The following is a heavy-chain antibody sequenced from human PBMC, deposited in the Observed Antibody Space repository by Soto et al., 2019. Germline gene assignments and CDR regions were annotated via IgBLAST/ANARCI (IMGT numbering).Heavy chain of an antibody. CDR2: IYYSGST. J-gene: IGHJ2*01. D-gene: IGHD3-3*01. Sequence: QLQLQESGPGLVKPSETLSLTCTVSGGSISSSSYYWGWIRQPPGKGLEWIGSIYYSGSTYYNPSLKSRVTISADTSKHQFSLKLSSVTAADTAVYYCERHGRTALGVVIGRADWYFDLWGRGTLVTVSS. CDR1: GGSISSSSYY. CDR3: ERHGRTALGVVIGRADWYFDL. V-gene: IGHV4-39*01.